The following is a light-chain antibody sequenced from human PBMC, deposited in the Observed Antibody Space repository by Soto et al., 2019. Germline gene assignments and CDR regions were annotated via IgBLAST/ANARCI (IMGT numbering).Light chain of an antibody. Sequence: QSVLTQTPSVSGAPGQRVTISCTGSSSNIGAGYDVHWYQQLPGTAPKLLIYGNINRPSGVPDRFSGSKSGTSASLAITGLQAEDEAHYYCQSYDTSLSTWVFGGGTKLTVL. J-gene: IGLJ3*02. CDR2: GNI. CDR3: QSYDTSLSTWV. V-gene: IGLV1-40*01. CDR1: SSNIGAGYD.